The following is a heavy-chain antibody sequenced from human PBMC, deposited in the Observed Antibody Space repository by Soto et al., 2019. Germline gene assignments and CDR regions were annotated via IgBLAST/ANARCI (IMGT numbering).Heavy chain of an antibody. J-gene: IGHJ5*02. Sequence: LSLTCAVSGGSISSGGYSWSWIRQPPGKGLEWIGYIYRSGSTYYNPSLKSRVTISVDRSKNQFSLKLSSVTAADTAVYYCARSMGNDYGADNWFDPWGQGTLVTVSS. D-gene: IGHD4-17*01. CDR1: GGSISSGGYS. CDR2: IYRSGST. CDR3: ARSMGNDYGADNWFDP. V-gene: IGHV4-30-2*01.